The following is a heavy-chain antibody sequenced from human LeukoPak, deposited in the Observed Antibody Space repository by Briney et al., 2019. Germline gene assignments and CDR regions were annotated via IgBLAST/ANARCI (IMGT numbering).Heavy chain of an antibody. Sequence: ASVKVSCKASGYTFTSYGISWVRQAPRQGLEWMGWISAYNGNTNYAQKLQGRVTMTTDTSTSTAYMELRSLRSDDTAVYYCARPIAVAGPRYYFDYWGQGTLVTVSS. CDR2: ISAYNGNT. J-gene: IGHJ4*02. CDR1: GYTFTSYG. D-gene: IGHD6-19*01. CDR3: ARPIAVAGPRYYFDY. V-gene: IGHV1-18*01.